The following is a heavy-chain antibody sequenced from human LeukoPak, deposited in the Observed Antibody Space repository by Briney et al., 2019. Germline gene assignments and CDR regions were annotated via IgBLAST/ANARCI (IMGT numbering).Heavy chain of an antibody. V-gene: IGHV1-18*01. Sequence: AASVKVSCKASGYAFTSYGISWVRQAPGQGLEWMGWISAYNGNTNYAQKLQGRVTMTTDTSTSTVYMELRSLRSDDTAVYYCARDGCTNGVCYFYYFDYWGQGTLVTVSS. CDR3: ARDGCTNGVCYFYYFDY. CDR1: GYAFTSYG. D-gene: IGHD2-8*01. CDR2: ISAYNGNT. J-gene: IGHJ4*02.